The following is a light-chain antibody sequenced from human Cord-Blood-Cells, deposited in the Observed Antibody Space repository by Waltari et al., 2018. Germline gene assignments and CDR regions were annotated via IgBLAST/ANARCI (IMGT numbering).Light chain of an antibody. CDR3: QQYNSYSWT. V-gene: IGKV1-5*01. Sequence: DIKMTQSPSTLSASVGDRVTITCRASQSISSGLAWYQQKPGKAPKLLIYDAASLESGFPSRFSGSGSGTEFTLTISSLQPDDFATYYCQQYNSYSWTFGQGTKVEIK. J-gene: IGKJ1*01. CDR2: DAA. CDR1: QSISSG.